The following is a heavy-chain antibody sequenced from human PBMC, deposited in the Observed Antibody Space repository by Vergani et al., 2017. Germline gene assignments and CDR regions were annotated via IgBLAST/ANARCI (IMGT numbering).Heavy chain of an antibody. V-gene: IGHV4-34*01. J-gene: IGHJ6*02. D-gene: IGHD4-11*01. CDR2: IDHTGRP. CDR3: ARVNTETNGRLYYDYCMDV. Sequence: QVQLQQWGGGLLKPSETLSLTCVVNGGSFTSYHWTWIRQSPGEGLEWVGDIDHTGRPDYNPSLKSRLTMSVDKSRNQFSLTLNSVTATDTAIYFCARVNTETNGRLYYDYCMDVWGQGTAVTVS. CDR1: GGSFTSYH.